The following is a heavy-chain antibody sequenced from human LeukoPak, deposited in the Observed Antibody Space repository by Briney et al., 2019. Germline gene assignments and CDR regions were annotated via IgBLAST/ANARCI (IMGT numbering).Heavy chain of an antibody. CDR3: TREHGDGYNFKWFDP. CDR2: IFGGGDDT. J-gene: IGHJ5*02. Sequence: GGSLRLSCAASGFTFSSYSMNWVRQAPGKGLEWVSAIFGGGDDTFYADSVKGRFTISRDNAKSALYLQMNSLRAEDTALYYCTREHGDGYNFKWFDPWGQGTLVTVSS. D-gene: IGHD5-24*01. V-gene: IGHV3-21*01. CDR1: GFTFSSYS.